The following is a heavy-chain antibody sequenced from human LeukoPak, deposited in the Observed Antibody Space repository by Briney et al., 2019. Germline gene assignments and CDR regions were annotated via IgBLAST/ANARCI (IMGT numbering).Heavy chain of an antibody. Sequence: SVKVSCKASGGTFSSYAISWVRQAPGQGLEWMGRIIPIFGTANYAQKFQGRVTITTDESTSTAYMELSSLRSEDTAVYYCARDQYDRSGYYYYWGQGTLVTVSS. CDR1: GGTFSSYA. CDR2: IIPIFGTA. D-gene: IGHD3-22*01. J-gene: IGHJ4*02. V-gene: IGHV1-69*05. CDR3: ARDQYDRSGYYYY.